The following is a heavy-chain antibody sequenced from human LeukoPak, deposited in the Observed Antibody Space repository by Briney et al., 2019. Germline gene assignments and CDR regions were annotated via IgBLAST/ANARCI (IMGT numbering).Heavy chain of an antibody. CDR1: RFTLSSYD. V-gene: IGHV3-48*03. D-gene: IGHD3-10*02. CDR2: ISSSGSTI. CDR3: ARGVRPDAYDV. J-gene: IGHJ3*01. Sequence: QPGGSLSLSCAASRFTLSSYDMNWVRQAPAKGLAWVSYISSSGSTIHYADSVKGRFTISRDNAKNSLYLQMNSLRAEDMAVYYCARGVRPDAYDVWGQGTMVTVSS.